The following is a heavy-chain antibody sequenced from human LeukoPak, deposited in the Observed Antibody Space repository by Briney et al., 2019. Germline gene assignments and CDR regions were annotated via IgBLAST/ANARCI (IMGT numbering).Heavy chain of an antibody. CDR2: ISGSGSIT. CDR3: AKDKRSTNYPRDAFDV. V-gene: IGHV3-23*01. CDR1: GFTFSSYA. Sequence: GGSLRLSCAASGFTFSSYAMSWVRQAPGKGLEWVSAISGSGSITYYADSVKGRFTISRDNSKNTLYLQMNSLRAEDTAVYYCAKDKRSTNYPRDAFDVWGQGTMVTVSS. J-gene: IGHJ3*01. D-gene: IGHD4/OR15-4a*01.